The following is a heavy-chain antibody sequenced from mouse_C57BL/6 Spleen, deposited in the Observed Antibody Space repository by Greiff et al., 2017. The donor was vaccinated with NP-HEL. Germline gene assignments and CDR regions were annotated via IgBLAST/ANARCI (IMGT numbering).Heavy chain of an antibody. V-gene: IGHV1-15*01. CDR3: TRWGTVVAPDY. CDR1: GYTFTDYE. D-gene: IGHD1-1*01. CDR2: IDPETGGT. Sequence: VQLQQSGAELVRPGASVTLSCKASGYTFTDYEMHWVKQTPVHGLEWIGAIDPETGGTAYNQKFKGKAILTADKSSSTAYMELRSLTSEDSAVYYCTRWGTVVAPDYWGQGTTLTVSS. J-gene: IGHJ2*01.